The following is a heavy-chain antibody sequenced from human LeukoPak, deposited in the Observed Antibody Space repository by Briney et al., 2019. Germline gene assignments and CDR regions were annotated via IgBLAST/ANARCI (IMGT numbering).Heavy chain of an antibody. Sequence: GASVKVSCKASGYTFTGYYMHWVRQAPGQGLEWMGWINPNSGGTNYAQKFQGRVTMTEDTSTDTAYMELSSLRSEDTAVYYCATALMDVWGQGTTVTVSS. J-gene: IGHJ6*02. CDR2: INPNSGGT. V-gene: IGHV1-2*02. CDR3: ATALMDV. CDR1: GYTFTGYY.